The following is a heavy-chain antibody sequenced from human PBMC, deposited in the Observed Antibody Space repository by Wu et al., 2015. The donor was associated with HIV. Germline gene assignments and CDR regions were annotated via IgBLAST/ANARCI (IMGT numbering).Heavy chain of an antibody. J-gene: IGHJ3*02. V-gene: IGHV1-2*02. Sequence: QVQLVQSGPEVKKPGASVKVSCKASGYTFTGYYMHWVRQAPGQGLEWMGWINPNSGGTNYAQKFQGRVTMTRDTSISTAYMELSRLRSDDTAVYYCATCFDILTGYRKGGDAFDIWGPRDNGHRLF. D-gene: IGHD3-9*01. CDR2: INPNSGGT. CDR1: GYTFTGYY. CDR3: ATCFDILTGYRKGGDAFDI.